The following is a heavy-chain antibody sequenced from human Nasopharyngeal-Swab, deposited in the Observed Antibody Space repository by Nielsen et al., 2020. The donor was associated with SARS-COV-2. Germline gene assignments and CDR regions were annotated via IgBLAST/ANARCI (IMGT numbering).Heavy chain of an antibody. CDR3: ARESGVSSTSPFDC. CDR1: GFTFSNYD. CDR2: MWYAGSSE. V-gene: IGHV3-33*01. D-gene: IGHD2-2*01. J-gene: IGHJ4*02. Sequence: GESLKISCTASGFTFSNYDIHWFRQTPGKGLEWVAVMWYAGSSERYADSVKGRFTISRDISKNTLYLQMNSLRAEDTAVYYCARESGVSSTSPFDCWGRGTLVTVSS.